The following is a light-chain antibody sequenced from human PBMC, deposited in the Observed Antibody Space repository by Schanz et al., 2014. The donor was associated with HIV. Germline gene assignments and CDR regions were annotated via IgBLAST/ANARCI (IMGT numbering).Light chain of an antibody. J-gene: IGLJ2*01. CDR3: TSYAGSSIYVV. V-gene: IGLV2-14*03. Sequence: QSALTQPASVSGSLGQSITISCTGTSSDVGGYNYVSWHQQPPGKVPKFIIYDVSNRPSGVSDRFSGSKSGNTASLTISGLQADDEADYYCTSYAGSSIYVVFGGGTKLTVL. CDR1: SSDVGGYNY. CDR2: DVS.